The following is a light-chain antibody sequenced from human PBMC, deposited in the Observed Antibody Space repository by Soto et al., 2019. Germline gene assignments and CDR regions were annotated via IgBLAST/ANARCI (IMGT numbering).Light chain of an antibody. J-gene: IGLJ2*01. CDR1: SSDVGGYNY. CDR2: EVT. V-gene: IGLV2-8*01. CDR3: SSHAGVNNVV. Sequence: QSALTQPRSVSGSPGQSVTISCIGTSSDVGGYNYVSWYQQHPGKAPKLMIYEVTKRPSGVPDRFSGSKSGNTASLTVSGLQAEDEADYYCSSHAGVNNVVFGGGTKLTVL.